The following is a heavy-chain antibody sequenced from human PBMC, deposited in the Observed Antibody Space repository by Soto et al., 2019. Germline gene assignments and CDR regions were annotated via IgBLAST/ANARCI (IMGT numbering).Heavy chain of an antibody. J-gene: IGHJ5*02. CDR1: GGSFSGYY. Sequence: SETLSLTCAVYGGSFSGYYWSWIRQPPGKGLEWIGEINHSGSTNYNPSLKSRVTISVDTSKNQFSLKLSSVTAADTAVYYCARGTPRYYYGSGSHSLFDPWGQGTLVTVS. V-gene: IGHV4-34*01. CDR3: ARGTPRYYYGSGSHSLFDP. CDR2: INHSGST. D-gene: IGHD3-10*01.